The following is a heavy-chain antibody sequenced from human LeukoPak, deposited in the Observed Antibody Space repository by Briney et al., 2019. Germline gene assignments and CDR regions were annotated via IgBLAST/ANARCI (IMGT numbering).Heavy chain of an antibody. CDR1: GFTFSSDT. Sequence: GGSLRLSCEASGFTFSSDTMNWVRQAPGQGLEWISFVSSGSSTIYYADSVNGRFTVSRDNGKNSLYLQMNSLRAEDTAVYYCARERGQTLYGRYMDVWGKGTTVTVSS. CDR3: ARERGQTLYGRYMDV. CDR2: VSSGSSTI. D-gene: IGHD2-2*02. V-gene: IGHV3-48*01. J-gene: IGHJ6*03.